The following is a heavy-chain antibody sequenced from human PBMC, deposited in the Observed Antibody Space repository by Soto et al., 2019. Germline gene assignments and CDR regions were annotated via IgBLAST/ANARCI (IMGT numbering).Heavy chain of an antibody. CDR3: TRHTVDY. CDR1: GFSLSDSA. J-gene: IGHJ4*02. CDR2: VRSKTQNYAT. Sequence: GGSLRLSCVVSGFSLSDSAIHWVRQASGKGLEWVGRVRSKTQNYATEFAASVRGRFTISRDESKKTIYLHMSGLKTEDTAVYYCTRHTVDYWGQGTPVPDSS. D-gene: IGHD4-4*01. V-gene: IGHV3-73*01.